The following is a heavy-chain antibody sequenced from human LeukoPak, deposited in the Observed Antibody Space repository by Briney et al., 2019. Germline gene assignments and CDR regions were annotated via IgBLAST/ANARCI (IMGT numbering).Heavy chain of an antibody. CDR1: GYSFTSYW. D-gene: IGHD6-19*01. J-gene: IGHJ3*02. V-gene: IGHV5-51*01. CDR3: ARPSSGWLARAFDI. CDR2: IYPGDSDT. Sequence: GESLQISCKGSGYSFTSYWIGWVRQMPGKGLEWMGIIYPGDSDTKYSPAFQGQVTISADKSINTAYLQWSSLKASDTAMYYCARPSSGWLARAFDIWGQGTMVTVSS.